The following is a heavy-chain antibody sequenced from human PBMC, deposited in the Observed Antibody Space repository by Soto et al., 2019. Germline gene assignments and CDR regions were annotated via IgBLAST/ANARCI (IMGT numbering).Heavy chain of an antibody. J-gene: IGHJ3*01. Sequence: SSETLSLTCAVSGVSISSTNWWNWVRQSPEKGLEWIGEIYHTGSGSATYIPSLKSRVTISIDKSKNQLSLELRSVTAADTAVYYCASSYYTGYAVFDVWGQGTLVTVSS. V-gene: IGHV4-4*02. D-gene: IGHD2-8*01. CDR1: GVSISSTNW. CDR3: ASSYYTGYAVFDV. CDR2: IYHTGSGSA.